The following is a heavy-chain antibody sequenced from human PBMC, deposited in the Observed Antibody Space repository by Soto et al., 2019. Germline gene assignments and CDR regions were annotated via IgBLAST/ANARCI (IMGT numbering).Heavy chain of an antibody. Sequence: SETLSLTCAVSGGSISSSNWWSWVRQPPGKGLEWIGEIYHSGSTNYNPSLKSRVTISVDKSKNQFSLKLSSVTAADTAVYYYAKVVEYAATTSYYYGMDVWGQGTTVTVSS. J-gene: IGHJ6*02. CDR2: IYHSGST. V-gene: IGHV4-4*02. CDR3: AKVVEYAATTSYYYGMDV. CDR1: GGSISSSNW. D-gene: IGHD2-15*01.